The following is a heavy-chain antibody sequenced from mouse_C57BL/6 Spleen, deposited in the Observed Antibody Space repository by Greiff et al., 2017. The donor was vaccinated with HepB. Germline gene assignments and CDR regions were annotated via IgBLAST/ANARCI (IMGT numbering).Heavy chain of an antibody. D-gene: IGHD1-1*01. CDR3: ARDRVVATSDWYFDV. J-gene: IGHJ1*03. CDR1: GFTFSDYG. Sequence: EVKLVESGGGLVKPGGSLKLSCAASGFTFSDYGMHWVRQAPEKGLEWVAYISSGSSTIYYADTVKGRFTISRDNAKNTLFLQMTSLRSEDTAMYYCARDRVVATSDWYFDVWGTGTTVTVSS. V-gene: IGHV5-17*01. CDR2: ISSGSSTI.